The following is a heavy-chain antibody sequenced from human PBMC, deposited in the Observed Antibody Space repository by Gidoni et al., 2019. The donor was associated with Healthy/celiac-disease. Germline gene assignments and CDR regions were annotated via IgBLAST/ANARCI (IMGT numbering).Heavy chain of an antibody. J-gene: IGHJ4*02. CDR2: ISSSSSYI. D-gene: IGHD5-12*01. CDR1: GFTFSSYS. CDR3: ARDRRWLQPEAAFDY. Sequence: EVQLVESGGGLVKPGGSLRLSCAASGFTFSSYSMNWFRQAPGKGLEWVSSISSSSSYIYYADSVKGRFTISRDNAKNSLYLQMNSLRAEDTAVYYCARDRRWLQPEAAFDYWGQGTLVTVSS. V-gene: IGHV3-21*01.